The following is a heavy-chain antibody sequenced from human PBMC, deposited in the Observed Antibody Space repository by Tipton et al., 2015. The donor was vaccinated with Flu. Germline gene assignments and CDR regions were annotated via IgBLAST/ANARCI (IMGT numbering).Heavy chain of an antibody. CDR3: ASYLYYYDSAFDY. CDR2: INYSGRS. Sequence: TLSLTCTVSGGSISSSNYYWGWIRQPPGKGLQWIASINYSGRSYYSPSLKGRVTISKDPPKNQFSLNLSSVTAADTAVYFCASYLYYYDSAFDYWGRGTLVAVSS. V-gene: IGHV4-39*07. J-gene: IGHJ4*02. D-gene: IGHD3-22*01. CDR1: GGSISSSNYY.